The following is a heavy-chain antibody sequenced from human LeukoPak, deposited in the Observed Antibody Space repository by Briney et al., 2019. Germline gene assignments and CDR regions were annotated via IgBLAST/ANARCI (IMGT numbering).Heavy chain of an antibody. CDR3: ATDPLYGSGA. CDR2: IRADGGVR. J-gene: IGHJ4*02. V-gene: IGHV3-7*05. CDR1: GFTFSSSW. Sequence: GGSLRLSCAASGFTFSSSWMSWVRQAPGKGLEWVANIRADGGVRNYVDSVKGRFTISRDNAKNSLYLQMNSLRAEDTAVYYCATDPLYGSGARGQGTLVTVSS. D-gene: IGHD6-19*01.